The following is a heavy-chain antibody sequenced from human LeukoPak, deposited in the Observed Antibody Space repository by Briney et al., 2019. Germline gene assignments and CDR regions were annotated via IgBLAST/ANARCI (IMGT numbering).Heavy chain of an antibody. V-gene: IGHV4-34*01. CDR1: GGSFSGYY. Sequence: KPSETLSLTCAVYGGSFSGYYWSWIRQPPGKGLEGIGEINHSGSTNDNPSLKSRVTISVDTSKNQFSLKLSSVTAADTAVYYCARRKYSSSWLFDYWGQGTLVTVSS. CDR3: ARRKYSSSWLFDY. CDR2: INHSGST. J-gene: IGHJ4*02. D-gene: IGHD6-13*01.